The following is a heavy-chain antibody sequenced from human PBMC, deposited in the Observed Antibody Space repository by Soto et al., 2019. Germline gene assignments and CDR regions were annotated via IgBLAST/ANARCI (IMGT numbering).Heavy chain of an antibody. D-gene: IGHD6-13*01. CDR2: ISGSGGST. Sequence: PGGSLRLSCAASGFTFSSYAMSWVRQAPGKGLGWVSAISGSGGSTYYADSVKGRFTISRDNSKNTLYLQMNSLRAEDTAVYYCAKDPPVDDSSSWYPRRYFDYWGQGTLVTVSS. V-gene: IGHV3-23*01. CDR3: AKDPPVDDSSSWYPRRYFDY. J-gene: IGHJ4*02. CDR1: GFTFSSYA.